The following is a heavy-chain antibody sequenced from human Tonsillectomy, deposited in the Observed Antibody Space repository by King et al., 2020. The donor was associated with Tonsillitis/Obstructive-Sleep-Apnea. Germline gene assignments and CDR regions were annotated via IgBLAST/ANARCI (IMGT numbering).Heavy chain of an antibody. CDR3: AKXXXVAXGYYMDX. D-gene: IGHD2-15*01. V-gene: IGHV3-9*01. Sequence: VQLVESGGGLVQPGRSLRLSCAASGFTFDDYAMHWVRQAPGKGLEWVSGISWNSGSIGYADSVKGRFTISRDNAKNSLYLQMNSLRAEDTALYYCAKXXXVAXGYYMDXWGXGTTVTVS. CDR2: ISWNSGSI. J-gene: IGHJ6*03. CDR1: GFTFDDYA.